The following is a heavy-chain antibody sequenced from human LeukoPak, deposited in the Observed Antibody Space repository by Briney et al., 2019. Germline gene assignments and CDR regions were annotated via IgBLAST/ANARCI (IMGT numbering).Heavy chain of an antibody. CDR1: GGSFSDSY. V-gene: IGHV4-34*01. Sequence: PSETLSLTCAVYGGSFSDSYWSWIRQPPGKGLEWIGEINHSGSTNFKSSLKSRVTISVDTSKNQVSLKLSSVTAADTAVYFCARGSRYCSSISCYKYYYAMDVWGQGTTVTVSS. D-gene: IGHD2-2*02. CDR2: INHSGST. J-gene: IGHJ6*02. CDR3: ARGSRYCSSISCYKYYYAMDV.